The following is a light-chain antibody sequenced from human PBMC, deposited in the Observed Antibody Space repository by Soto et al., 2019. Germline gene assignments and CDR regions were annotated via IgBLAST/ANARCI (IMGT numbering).Light chain of an antibody. CDR2: DVN. Sequence: QSALTQPASVSGSPGQSITISCTGTSSDVGGYNFVSWYQQHPGKVPQLMIFDVNSRPSGVSDRFSGSKSGNTASLTISGHQVEDEGDYYCSSYTSSSTHVFGKGTKAAVL. CDR1: SSDVGGYNF. CDR3: SSYTSSSTHV. V-gene: IGLV2-14*03. J-gene: IGLJ1*01.